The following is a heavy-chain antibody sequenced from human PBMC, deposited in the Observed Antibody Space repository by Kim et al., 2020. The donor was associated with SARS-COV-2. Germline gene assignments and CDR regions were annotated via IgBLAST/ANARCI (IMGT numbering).Heavy chain of an antibody. CDR1: GFTFGDYA. J-gene: IGHJ4*02. V-gene: IGHV3-9*01. Sequence: GGSLRLSCAASGFTFGDYAMHWVRQAPGKGLEWVSGISWNSGSIGYADSVKGRFTIPRDNAKNSLYLQMNSLRAEDTALYYCAKELALYYYDSSGYFDYWGQGTLVTVSS. D-gene: IGHD3-22*01. CDR2: ISWNSGSI. CDR3: AKELALYYYDSSGYFDY.